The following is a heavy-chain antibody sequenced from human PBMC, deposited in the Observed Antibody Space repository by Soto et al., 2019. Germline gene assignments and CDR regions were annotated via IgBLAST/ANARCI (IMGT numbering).Heavy chain of an antibody. V-gene: IGHV4-39*01. CDR1: GASISSRDYY. J-gene: IGHJ4*02. D-gene: IGHD2-2*01. CDR2: IAYNGVT. CDR3: GRVMIGTSRHTDSDY. Sequence: SQTLSLTCSVSGASISSRDYYWGWLRQTPGRGLGWIGNIAYNGVTYYNPSLKCRVTVSKDTAKNRFSLKVASVTAADTAIYYCGRVMIGTSRHTDSDYWGQGTQVTVS.